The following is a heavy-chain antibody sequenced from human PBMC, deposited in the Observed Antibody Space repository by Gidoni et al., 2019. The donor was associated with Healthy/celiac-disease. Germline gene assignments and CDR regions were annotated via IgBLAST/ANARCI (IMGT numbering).Heavy chain of an antibody. Sequence: TLSSYAISWVRQAPGPGLEWMGGIIPIFGTAYYAKKFQGRVTITVDESTSTAYMELSSLRSEDTAVYYCARDRPAVAGTSFWFDPWGQGTLVTVSS. CDR2: IIPIFGTA. D-gene: IGHD6-19*01. CDR1: TLSSYA. J-gene: IGHJ5*02. V-gene: IGHV1-69*01. CDR3: ARDRPAVAGTSFWFDP.